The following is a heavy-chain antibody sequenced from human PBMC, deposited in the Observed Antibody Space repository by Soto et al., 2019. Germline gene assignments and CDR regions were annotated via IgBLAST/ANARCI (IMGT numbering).Heavy chain of an antibody. V-gene: IGHV4-30-4*01. CDR3: ARERRGGDSNGGVDY. J-gene: IGHJ4*02. CDR1: GASLSGGDYY. D-gene: IGHD2-21*02. Sequence: QVQLQESGPGLVKPSQTLSLTCIVSGASLSGGDYYWSWIRQPPGKGLEWIAFIYYNGNNFYNPSLKRRVTIAIDTSNNQFSLTVRSVTAADTAVYYCARERRGGDSNGGVDYWGQGTLVTVSS. CDR2: IYYNGNN.